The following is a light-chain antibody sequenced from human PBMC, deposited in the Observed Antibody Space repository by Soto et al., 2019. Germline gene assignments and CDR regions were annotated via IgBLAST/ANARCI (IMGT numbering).Light chain of an antibody. CDR3: QQYNTWPRT. V-gene: IGKV3-15*01. CDR1: QGIKDY. Sequence: EIVMTQSPATLSVSPGERATLSCRARQGIKDYVAWFQQKPGQAPRLLIYGASTRATAIPARFSGSGSGTEFTLSISSLQSEDFAVYYCQQYNTWPRTFGQGTKVDI. CDR2: GAS. J-gene: IGKJ1*01.